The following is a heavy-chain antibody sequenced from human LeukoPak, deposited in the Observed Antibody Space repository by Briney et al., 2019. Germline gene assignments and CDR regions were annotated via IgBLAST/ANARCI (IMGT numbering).Heavy chain of an antibody. V-gene: IGHV3-30-3*01. J-gene: IGHJ4*02. D-gene: IGHD3-22*01. CDR1: GFTFSSYA. CDR2: ISYDGSNK. Sequence: PGGSLRLSCAASGFTFSSYAMHWVRQAPGKGLEWVAVISYDGSNKYYADSVKGRFTISRDNSKNTLYLQMNSLRAEDTAVYYCARDVNYYDSSGSTLPLDGWGQGTLVTVSS. CDR3: ARDVNYYDSSGSTLPLDG.